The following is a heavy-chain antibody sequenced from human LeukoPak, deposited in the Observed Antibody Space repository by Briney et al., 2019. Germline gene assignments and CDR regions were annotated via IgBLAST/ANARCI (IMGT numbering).Heavy chain of an antibody. CDR1: GFTFRKYW. CDR3: IRSAGTFFLLGDFQNDR. CDR2: INIEGSKT. V-gene: IGHV3-74*01. J-gene: IGHJ4*03. Sequence: GGSLRLSCAAPGFTFRKYWMRWVRHAPGEGLGWVSRINIEGSKTIYVDSVKGGFTISRENAKNTLYLQMNSLRVEATAVYNWIRSAGTFFLLGDFQNDRWGQGTPVTVPS. D-gene: IGHD3-16*01.